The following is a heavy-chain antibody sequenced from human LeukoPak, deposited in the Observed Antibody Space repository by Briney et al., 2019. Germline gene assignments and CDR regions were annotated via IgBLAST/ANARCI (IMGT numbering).Heavy chain of an antibody. V-gene: IGHV3-23*01. J-gene: IGHJ6*03. Sequence: GGSLRLSCAASGFSFGDYAMIWVRQAPGKGLERVSAVSGGGGSRFYADSVKGRFTISRDNSKNTQFLQMTSLRADDTAVYYCAKSGSYPGGYYYYMDVWGKGTTVTVSS. CDR1: GFSFGDYA. CDR3: AKSGSYPGGYYYYMDV. CDR2: VSGGGGSR. D-gene: IGHD1-26*01.